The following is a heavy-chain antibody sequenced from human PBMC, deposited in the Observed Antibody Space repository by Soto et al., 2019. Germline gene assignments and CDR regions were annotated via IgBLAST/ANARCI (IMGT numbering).Heavy chain of an antibody. CDR1: GFNVNSNY. CDR3: AREGGDGYNRMDAFDI. D-gene: IGHD2-21*01. J-gene: IGHJ3*02. CDR2: TYSGDFA. V-gene: IGHV3-66*01. Sequence: EVQLVESGGGLVQPGGSLRLSCVASGFNVNSNYMSWLRQAPGKGLEWLSVTYSGDFAYHADSVKGRFTISRDISKNTLYLQMNSLRVEDTAVYYCAREGGDGYNRMDAFDIWGQGTMVTVSS.